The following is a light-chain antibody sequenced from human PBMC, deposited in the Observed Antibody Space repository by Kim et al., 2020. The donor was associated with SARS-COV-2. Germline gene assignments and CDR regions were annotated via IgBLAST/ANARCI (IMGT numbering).Light chain of an antibody. CDR2: YDS. J-gene: IGLJ3*02. CDR3: QVWDSSSDHRV. V-gene: IGLV3-21*04. CDR1: NIGSKS. Sequence: APGKTARITCGGNNIGSKSVHWYQQKPGQAPVLVIYYDSDRPSGIPERFSGSNSGNTATLTISRVEAGDEADYYCQVWDSSSDHRVFGGVTQLTVL.